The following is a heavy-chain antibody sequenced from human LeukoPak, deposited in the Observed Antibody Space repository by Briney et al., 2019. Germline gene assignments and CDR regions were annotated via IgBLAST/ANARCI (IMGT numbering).Heavy chain of an antibody. Sequence: GGSLRLSCAASGFTFSSYNLIWVRQAPGRGLEWVSSISSSSSYIYYADSVKGRFTISRDNAKNSLYLQMNSLRAGDTAVYYCARQSSIWNDGTNTDFNYWGQGTLVTVSS. J-gene: IGHJ4*02. CDR2: ISSSSSYI. V-gene: IGHV3-21*01. CDR1: GFTFSSYN. D-gene: IGHD1-1*01. CDR3: ARQSSIWNDGTNTDFNY.